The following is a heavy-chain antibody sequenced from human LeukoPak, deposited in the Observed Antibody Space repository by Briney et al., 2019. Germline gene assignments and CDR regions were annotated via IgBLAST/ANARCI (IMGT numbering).Heavy chain of an antibody. D-gene: IGHD2-2*01. V-gene: IGHV4-59*12. Sequence: SETLSLTCTVSGGSITHYYWTWIRQPPGETLEWIGYSYYSGSTKYNPSLKSRVTMSVDTSKNQFSLKLSSVTAADTAVYYCARRGPYCSSTSCPLDAFDIWDQGTMVTVSS. CDR3: ARRGPYCSSTSCPLDAFDI. CDR2: SYYSGST. CDR1: GGSITHYY. J-gene: IGHJ3*02.